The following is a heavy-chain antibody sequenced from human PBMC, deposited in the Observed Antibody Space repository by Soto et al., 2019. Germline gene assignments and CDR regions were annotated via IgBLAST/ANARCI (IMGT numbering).Heavy chain of an antibody. J-gene: IGHJ4*02. CDR3: ARDLGYYASDGYFDY. Sequence: GGSLRLSCAASGFTFSDCYMSWIRQAPGKGLEWVSYISSSGSIIYYADSVKGRFTISRDNAKNSLYLQLNSLRAEDTAVYYCARDLGYYASDGYFDYWGQGTLVTVSS. V-gene: IGHV3-11*01. CDR1: GFTFSDCY. CDR2: ISSSGSII. D-gene: IGHD3-22*01.